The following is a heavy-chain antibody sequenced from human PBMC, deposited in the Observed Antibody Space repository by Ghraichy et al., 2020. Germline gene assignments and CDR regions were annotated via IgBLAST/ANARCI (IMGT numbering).Heavy chain of an antibody. D-gene: IGHD7-27*01. CDR2: LFYSGSS. J-gene: IGHJ5*01. Sequence: SETLSLTCTVSGGSISINYWSWIRQSPGKGPEWLGYLFYSGSSNYNPSLKSRVTMSLDTSKNQFSLKLNSMTAADTAVYYCARDLGRRGWFDSWGQGTLVTVSS. CDR1: GGSISINY. V-gene: IGHV4-59*01. CDR3: ARDLGRRGWFDS.